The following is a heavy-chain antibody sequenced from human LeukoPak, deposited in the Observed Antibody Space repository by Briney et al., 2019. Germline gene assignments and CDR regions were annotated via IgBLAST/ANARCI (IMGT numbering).Heavy chain of an antibody. J-gene: IGHJ4*02. V-gene: IGHV3-23*01. CDR3: ARGVYSTGSYYFDF. Sequence: GGSLRLSCAASSVSFSTSPMTWVRQAPGKGLEWVSYISGSGGTTFYADSVKGRFTISRDNSKNTLLLEMTRLRDEDTAVYYCARGVYSTGSYYFDFWGQGTLVTVSS. D-gene: IGHD5-12*01. CDR2: ISGSGGTT. CDR1: SVSFSTSP.